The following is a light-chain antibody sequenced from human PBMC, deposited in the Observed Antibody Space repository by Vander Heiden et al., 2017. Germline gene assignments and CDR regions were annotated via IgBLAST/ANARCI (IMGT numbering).Light chain of an antibody. V-gene: IGKV2-28*01. CDR2: LGS. J-gene: IGKJ5*01. CDR1: QSLLHSNGYNY. Sequence: DILMTQSPLSLPVTPGEPASISCRSSQSLLHSNGYNYLDWYLQKPGQSPQLLIYLGSSRASGVPDRFSGSGSGTDFTLKISRVEAEDVGVYYCMRALQTPITFGQGTRLEIK. CDR3: MRALQTPIT.